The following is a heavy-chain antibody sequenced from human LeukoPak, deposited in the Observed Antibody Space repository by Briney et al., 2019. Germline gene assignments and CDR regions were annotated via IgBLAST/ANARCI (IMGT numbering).Heavy chain of an antibody. Sequence: PGGSLRLSCAASGFTFDGYAMHWVRQAPGKGLEWVSLISGDGGSTYYADSVKGRFTISRDNSKNSLYLQMNSLRTEDTALYYCAKILYGGNSDYYYYGMDVWGQGTTVTVSS. CDR2: ISGDGGST. CDR1: GFTFDGYA. D-gene: IGHD4-23*01. CDR3: AKILYGGNSDYYYYGMDV. J-gene: IGHJ6*02. V-gene: IGHV3-43*02.